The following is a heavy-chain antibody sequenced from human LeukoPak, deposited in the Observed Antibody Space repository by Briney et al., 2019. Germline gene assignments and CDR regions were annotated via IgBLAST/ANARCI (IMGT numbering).Heavy chain of an antibody. J-gene: IGHJ4*02. Sequence: GGSLRLSCAASGFTTSSHWMHWVRQVPGKGLEWVSYISSSSSTIYYADSVKGRFTISRDNAKNSLYLQMNSLRAEDTAVYYCAREDELWSYFDYWGQGTLVTVSS. CDR3: AREDELWSYFDY. CDR1: GFTTSSHW. CDR2: ISSSSSTI. V-gene: IGHV3-48*04. D-gene: IGHD5-18*01.